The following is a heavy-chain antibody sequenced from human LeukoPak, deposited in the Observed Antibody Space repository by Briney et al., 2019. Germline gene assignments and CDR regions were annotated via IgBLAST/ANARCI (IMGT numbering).Heavy chain of an antibody. CDR1: GCTISSYY. Sequence: SETLSLTCTVSGCTISSYYWSWIRQPPGKGLEWIGYIYYTGSTNFNPSLKSRVTMSLDTSKTQFSLKLNSVTAADTAEYYGATGRAADGSLGYWGQGTLVTVSS. D-gene: IGHD6-25*01. CDR3: ATGRAADGSLGY. V-gene: IGHV4-59*01. CDR2: IYYTGST. J-gene: IGHJ4*02.